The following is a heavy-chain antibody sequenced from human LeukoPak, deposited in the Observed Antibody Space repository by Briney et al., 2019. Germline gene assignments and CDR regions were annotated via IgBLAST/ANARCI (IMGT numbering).Heavy chain of an antibody. J-gene: IGHJ4*02. CDR3: ARGDYGGNSGYFDY. V-gene: IGHV4-59*01. CDR1: GXSISSYY. D-gene: IGHD4-23*01. Sequence: SETLSLTCTVSGXSISSYYWSWIRQPPGKGLESIGYISYTGTTNYNPSLKSRVTVSVDTSKNQFSLRLSSVTAADTAVYYCARGDYGGNSGYFDYWGQGTLVTVSS. CDR2: ISYTGTT.